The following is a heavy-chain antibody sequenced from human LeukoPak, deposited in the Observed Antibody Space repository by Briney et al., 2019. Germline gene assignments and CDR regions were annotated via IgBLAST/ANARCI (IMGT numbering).Heavy chain of an antibody. V-gene: IGHV3-30*02. CDR3: AKRYCKSATCRSDMDA. D-gene: IGHD2-15*01. Sequence: GGSLRLSCAASGFSFSNYGMHWVRQAPGKGLEWVAFIQSDGSKTYSADSVKGRFTISRDNPRNTLYLQMNRLRPEDTAVYYCAKRYCKSATCRSDMDAWGQGTTVTVSS. CDR2: IQSDGSKT. CDR1: GFSFSNYG. J-gene: IGHJ6*02.